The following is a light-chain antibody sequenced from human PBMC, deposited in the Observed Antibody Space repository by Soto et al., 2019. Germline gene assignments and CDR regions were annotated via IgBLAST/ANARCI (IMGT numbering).Light chain of an antibody. Sequence: DIQLTQSPSSLSASVGDRVTITCRASQSTSAYLHWYQQKPGKAPKLLIYDISTLQTGVPSRFRGSGSGTDFTLTISSLQPEDFATYYCQQTYITPLAFGGGTRVEIK. J-gene: IGKJ4*01. CDR3: QQTYITPLA. CDR1: QSTSAY. CDR2: DIS. V-gene: IGKV1-39*01.